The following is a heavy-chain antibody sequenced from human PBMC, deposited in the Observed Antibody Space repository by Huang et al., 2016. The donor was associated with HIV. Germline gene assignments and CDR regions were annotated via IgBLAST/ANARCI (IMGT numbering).Heavy chain of an antibody. CDR3: ARLPGSITMIRGVITDPY. D-gene: IGHD3-10*01. Sequence: QLQLQESGPGLVKPSETLSLTCTVSGGSIRSDNYYWGWIRQPPGKGLGWIGSFYYSGSTYYTPSLKSRVTITVDTSKNQFSLKMRSVTAADTAVYYCARLPGSITMIRGVITDPYWGQGTLVTVSS. J-gene: IGHJ4*02. CDR1: GGSIRSDNYY. V-gene: IGHV4-39*01. CDR2: FYYSGST.